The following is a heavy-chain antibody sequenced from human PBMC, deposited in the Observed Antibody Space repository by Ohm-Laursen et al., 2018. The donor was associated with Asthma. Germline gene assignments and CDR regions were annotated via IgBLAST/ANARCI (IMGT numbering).Heavy chain of an antibody. CDR3: ASGSYVPKPSGY. CDR1: GFTFSSYA. V-gene: IGHV3-30-3*01. D-gene: IGHD1-26*01. Sequence: SLRLSCAASGFTFSSYAMHWVRQAPGKGPEWVAVISYDGSNKYYADSVKGRFTISRDNPKNTLYLQMNSLRAEDTAVYYCASGSYVPKPSGYWGQGTLVTVSS. J-gene: IGHJ4*02. CDR2: ISYDGSNK.